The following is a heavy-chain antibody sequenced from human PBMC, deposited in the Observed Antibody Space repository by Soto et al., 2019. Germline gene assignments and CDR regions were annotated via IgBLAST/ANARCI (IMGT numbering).Heavy chain of an antibody. CDR1: GFTFSSYA. J-gene: IGHJ4*02. CDR3: ARGGGIAVAGTHLDY. D-gene: IGHD6-19*01. CDR2: IGGSAAGS. V-gene: IGHV3-23*01. Sequence: VQLLESGGNLVQPGGSLKLSCAAAGFTFSSYAMSWVRHAPGKGLEWVSGIGGSAAGSNYADSVKGRFTISRDNSRNTVYLQMSSLRAEDTALYYCARGGGIAVAGTHLDYWGQGTLVTVSS.